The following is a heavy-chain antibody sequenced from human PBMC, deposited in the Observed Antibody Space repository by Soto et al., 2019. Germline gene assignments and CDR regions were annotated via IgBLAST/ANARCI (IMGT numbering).Heavy chain of an antibody. J-gene: IGHJ4*02. CDR1: GFTFSSYG. CDR3: ARPVLRYFDWSPLGY. D-gene: IGHD3-9*01. CDR2: IWYDGSNK. Sequence: PGGSLRLSCAASGFTFSSYGMHWVRQAPGKGLEWVAVIWYDGSNKYYADSVKGRFTISRDNSKNTLYLQMNSLRAEDTAVYYCARPVLRYFDWSPLGYWGQGT. V-gene: IGHV3-33*01.